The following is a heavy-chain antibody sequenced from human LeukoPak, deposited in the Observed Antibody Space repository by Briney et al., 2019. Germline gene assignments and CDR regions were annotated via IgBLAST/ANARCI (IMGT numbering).Heavy chain of an antibody. D-gene: IGHD3-22*01. J-gene: IGHJ6*03. V-gene: IGHV3-30*02. CDR3: AKTPPPYYSDSSGYYSSYYYYYYMDV. CDR2: IRYDESNK. Sequence: GSRRLSCAASGFTFSSYGMHWVRQAPGKGLEGVAFIRYDESNKYYADSVKGRFTIYRDNSKNPLYLQMNSLRAEDTAVYSCAKTPPPYYSDSSGYYSSYYYYYYMDVWGKGTTVTVSS. CDR1: GFTFSSYG.